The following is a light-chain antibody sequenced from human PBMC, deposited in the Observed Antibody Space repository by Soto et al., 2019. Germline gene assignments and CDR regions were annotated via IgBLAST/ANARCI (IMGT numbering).Light chain of an antibody. CDR3: QQSSKWRT. CDR2: DAS. J-gene: IGKJ1*01. V-gene: IGKV3-11*01. Sequence: DIVLTQFPATLSFSPVERVTLSCRASQSVRSNLAWYHQKPGQAPRLLIYDASKRATGIPARFSGSGFGTDYTLTISSLETEDFAVYYCQQSSKWRTFGQGTKVDIK. CDR1: QSVRSN.